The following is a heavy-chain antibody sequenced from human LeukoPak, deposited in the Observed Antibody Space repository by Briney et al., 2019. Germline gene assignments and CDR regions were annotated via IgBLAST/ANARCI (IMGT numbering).Heavy chain of an antibody. J-gene: IGHJ4*02. V-gene: IGHV3-21*01. Sequence: GGSLRLSCVASGFTFTIYSMNWVRQAPGKGLEWVSSISGSSSYIYYADSVQGRFTISRYNAKNSVYLQMNSLRAEDTAVYYCARLKGERSLFEYWGQGILVTVSS. CDR3: ARLKGERSLFEY. CDR2: ISGSSSYI. CDR1: GFTFTIYS. D-gene: IGHD2-21*01.